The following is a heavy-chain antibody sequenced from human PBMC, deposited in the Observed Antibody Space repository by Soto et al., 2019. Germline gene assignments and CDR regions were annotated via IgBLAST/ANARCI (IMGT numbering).Heavy chain of an antibody. CDR3: AKDTSTTHKDYYYYMDV. V-gene: IGHV4-59*01. Sequence: PSETLSLTCTVSGGSISSYYWSWIRQPPGKGLEWIGYIYYSGSTNYNPSLKSRVTISVDTSKNTLYLQMNSLRAEDTAVYYCAKDTSTTHKDYYYYMDVWGKGTTVTVSS. J-gene: IGHJ6*03. CDR1: GGSISSYY. D-gene: IGHD1-1*01. CDR2: IYYSGST.